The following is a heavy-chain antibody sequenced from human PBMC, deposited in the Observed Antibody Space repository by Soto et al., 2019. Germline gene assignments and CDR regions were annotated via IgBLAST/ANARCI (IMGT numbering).Heavy chain of an antibody. CDR3: ARRGLRTEWGAFDI. CDR1: GGSFSGYY. Sequence: PSETLSLTCAVYGGSFSGYYWSWIRQPPGKGLEWIGEINRSGSTNYNPSLKSRVTISVDTSKNQFSLKLSSVSAADTAVYYCARRGLRTEWGAFDIWGQGPMVTVSS. CDR2: INRSGST. D-gene: IGHD3-3*01. V-gene: IGHV4-34*01. J-gene: IGHJ3*02.